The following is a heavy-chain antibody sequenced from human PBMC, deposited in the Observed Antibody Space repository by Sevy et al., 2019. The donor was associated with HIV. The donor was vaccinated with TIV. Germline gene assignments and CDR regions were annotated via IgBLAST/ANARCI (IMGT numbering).Heavy chain of an antibody. CDR3: ARDIGGLGSF. D-gene: IGHD3-16*01. CDR2: SNEDGSTT. Sequence: GGSLRLSCAASGFTFSSYWMHWVRQAPGTGLVWVSCSNEDGSTTNYADSVKGRFTISGDNAKNKLYLQRHSLGAEDKAVYYCARDIGGLGSFWGQWTTVTVSS. CDR1: GFTFSSYW. J-gene: IGHJ6*02. V-gene: IGHV3-74*01.